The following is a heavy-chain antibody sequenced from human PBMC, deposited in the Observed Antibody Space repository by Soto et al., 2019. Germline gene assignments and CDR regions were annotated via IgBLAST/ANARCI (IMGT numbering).Heavy chain of an antibody. CDR2: ISGSGGST. CDR3: AKLSGRYFDWSYFDY. J-gene: IGHJ4*02. D-gene: IGHD3-9*01. CDR1: GFTFSSYA. Sequence: SGGSLRLSCAASGFTFSSYAMSWVRQAPGKGLEWVSAISGSGGSTYYADSVKGRFTISRDNSKNTLYLQMNGLRAEDTAVCYCAKLSGRYFDWSYFDYWGQGTLVTVSS. V-gene: IGHV3-23*01.